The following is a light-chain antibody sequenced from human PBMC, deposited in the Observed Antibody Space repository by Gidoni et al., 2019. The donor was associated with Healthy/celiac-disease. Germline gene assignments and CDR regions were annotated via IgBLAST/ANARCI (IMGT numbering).Light chain of an antibody. CDR2: QDS. J-gene: IGLJ2*01. Sequence: SYELTQPPSVSLSPGQTASITCSGDKLGDKYACWYQQKPGQSPVLVIYQDSKRLSGIPERFSGSNSGNTATLTISGTQPMDEADYYCQAWDSSTASFGGGTKLTVL. V-gene: IGLV3-1*01. CDR3: QAWDSSTAS. CDR1: KLGDKY.